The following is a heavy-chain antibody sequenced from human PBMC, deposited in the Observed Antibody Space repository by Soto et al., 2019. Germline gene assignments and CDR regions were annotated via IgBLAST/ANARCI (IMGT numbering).Heavy chain of an antibody. D-gene: IGHD2-2*01. V-gene: IGHV1-3*01. CDR2: INGGNGNT. CDR1: GYTFTSYA. Sequence: ASVKVSCKASGYTFTSYAMHWVRQAPGQRLEWMGWINGGNGNTKYSQMLQGRVTITRDTSATTAYMELSSLRSEDTAVYYCATAIADDAFDIWGRGTMVTVSS. CDR3: ATAIADDAFDI. J-gene: IGHJ3*02.